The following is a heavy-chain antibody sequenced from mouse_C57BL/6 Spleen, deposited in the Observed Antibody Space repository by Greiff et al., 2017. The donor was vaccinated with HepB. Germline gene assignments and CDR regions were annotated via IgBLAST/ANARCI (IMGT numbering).Heavy chain of an antibody. J-gene: IGHJ3*01. Sequence: DVKLVESGGDLVKPGGSLKLSCAASGFTFSSYGMSWVRQTPDKRLEWVATISSGGSYTYYPDSVKGRFTISRDNAKNTLYLQMSSLKSEDTAMYYCARHGNLAWFAYWGQGTLVTVSA. D-gene: IGHD4-1*01. V-gene: IGHV5-6*02. CDR1: GFTFSSYG. CDR3: ARHGNLAWFAY. CDR2: ISSGGSYT.